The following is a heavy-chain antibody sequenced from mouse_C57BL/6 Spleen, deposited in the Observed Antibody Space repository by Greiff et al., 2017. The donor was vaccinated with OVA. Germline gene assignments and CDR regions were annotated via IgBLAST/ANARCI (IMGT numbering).Heavy chain of an antibody. CDR2: IDPENGDT. D-gene: IGHD1-1*01. CDR3: TSPITTVVAPDFDV. CDR1: GFNIKDDY. J-gene: IGHJ1*03. V-gene: IGHV14-4*01. Sequence: EVQLQQSGAELVRPGASVKLSCTASGFNIKDDYMHWVKQRPEQGLEWIGWIDPENGDTEYASKFQGKATITADTSSNTAYLQLSSLTSEDTAVYYCTSPITTVVAPDFDVWGTGTTVTVSS.